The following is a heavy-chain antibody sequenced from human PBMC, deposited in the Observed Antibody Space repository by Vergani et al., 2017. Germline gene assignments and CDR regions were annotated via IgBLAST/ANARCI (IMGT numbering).Heavy chain of an antibody. CDR3: ARLYGHDSSGSKYFDY. CDR1: GYSFTNYW. Sequence: EVQLVQSGAEVKKPGESLKISCQISGYSFTNYWIGWVRQMPGKGLEWMGIIHPADSDTIYSPSFQGQVTISVDKSISTAYLQRSSLRASDSAMYYCARLYGHDSSGSKYFDYWGQGTLVTVSS. J-gene: IGHJ4*02. CDR2: IHPADSDT. V-gene: IGHV5-51*01. D-gene: IGHD3-22*01.